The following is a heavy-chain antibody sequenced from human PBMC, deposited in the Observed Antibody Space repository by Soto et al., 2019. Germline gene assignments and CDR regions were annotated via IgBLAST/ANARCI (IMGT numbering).Heavy chain of an antibody. CDR1: GGTFSSYA. Sequence: QVQLVQSGAEVKKPGSSVKVSCKASGGTFSSYAISWVRQAPGQGLEWMGGIIPIFGTANYAQKFQGRVTITAAEATRTAYVELSSLRSEDTAVYYCAAVMGIAAAGTQGVWGQGTLVTVSS. J-gene: IGHJ4*02. CDR3: AAVMGIAAAGTQGV. CDR2: IIPIFGTA. V-gene: IGHV1-69*12. D-gene: IGHD6-13*01.